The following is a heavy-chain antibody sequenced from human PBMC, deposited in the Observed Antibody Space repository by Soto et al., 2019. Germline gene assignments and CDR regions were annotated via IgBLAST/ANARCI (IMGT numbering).Heavy chain of an antibody. CDR1: GYSISSDFY. V-gene: IGHV4-30-4*08. CDR2: SYYIGTT. D-gene: IGHD1-26*01. CDR3: ARYSGGLRWFAP. J-gene: IGHJ5*02. Sequence: HVQLQESGPVLVTPSQTLSLICTVSGYSISSDFYWTWIRHPPGKGLEWIAYSYYIGTTYYNPSLKIRVAISVDTSENQFSLMLTSLTAADTAVYYCARYSGGLRWFAPWGEGTLVAVSS.